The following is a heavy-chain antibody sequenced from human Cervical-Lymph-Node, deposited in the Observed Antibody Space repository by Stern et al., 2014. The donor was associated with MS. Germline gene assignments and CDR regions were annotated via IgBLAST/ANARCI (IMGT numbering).Heavy chain of an antibody. CDR3: ARDVGGVAGSLLDY. Sequence: VQLVESGAEVKKPGASVKVSCKASGYTLSSYYFHWVRQAPGQGLELMGIISPSAGTTSYARSYQVRVSMTRDASTSTVCMELSSLRSDDTALYYCARDVGGVAGSLLDYWGQGTLVTVSS. CDR1: GYTLSSYY. CDR2: ISPSAGTT. D-gene: IGHD6-19*01. J-gene: IGHJ4*02. V-gene: IGHV1-46*01.